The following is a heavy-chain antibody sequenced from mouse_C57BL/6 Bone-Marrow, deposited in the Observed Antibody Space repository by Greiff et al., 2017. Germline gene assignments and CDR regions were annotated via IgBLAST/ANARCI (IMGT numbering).Heavy chain of an antibody. D-gene: IGHD1-1*02. CDR3: ARGGRPAWFAY. CDR2: IDPSDSYT. Sequence: QVQLKQPGAELVRPGTSVKLSCKASGHTFTSYWMHWVKQRPGQGLEWIGVIDPSDSYTKYNQKFKGKATLTVDTSSSTAYMQLSSLTSEDSAVDYCARGGRPAWFAYWGQGTLVTVSA. CDR1: GHTFTSYW. J-gene: IGHJ3*01. V-gene: IGHV1-59*01.